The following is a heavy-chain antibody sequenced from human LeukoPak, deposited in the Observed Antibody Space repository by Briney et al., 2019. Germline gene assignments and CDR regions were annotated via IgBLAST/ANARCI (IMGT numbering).Heavy chain of an antibody. V-gene: IGHV3-7*01. D-gene: IGHD3-16*01. CDR1: GFRFSSYW. CDR2: TEQDGSEK. CDR3: ARDGGPFDY. J-gene: IGHJ4*02. Sequence: PGGSLRLSCAASGFRFSSYWMSWVRQAPGKGLEWVANTEQDGSEKYYVDSVKGRFTISRDNAKNSLYLQMNRLRAEDTAVYYCARDGGPFDYWGQGTLVTVSS.